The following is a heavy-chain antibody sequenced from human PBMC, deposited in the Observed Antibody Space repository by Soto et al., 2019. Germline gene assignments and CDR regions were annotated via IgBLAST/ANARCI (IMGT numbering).Heavy chain of an antibody. V-gene: IGHV5-51*01. CDR3: ARLKMTAVTLKSYYGIDV. D-gene: IGHD4-17*01. CDR1: GYKFSTYW. CDR2: IYPRDSDT. Sequence: GESLKISCKGPGYKFSTYWIGWVRQMPGEGLEWMGIIYPRDSDTRYSPSFQGQVTISADKSIDTAYLQWRSLRASDTAIYYCARLKMTAVTLKSYYGIDVWGQGTTVTVSS. J-gene: IGHJ6*02.